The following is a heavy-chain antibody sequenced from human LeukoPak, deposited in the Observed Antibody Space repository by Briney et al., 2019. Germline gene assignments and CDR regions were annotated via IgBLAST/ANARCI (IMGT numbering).Heavy chain of an antibody. CDR2: ISSSGSTI. CDR3: ARDPSRVAAAGTGAFDI. D-gene: IGHD6-13*01. CDR1: GFTFSSYE. Sequence: GGSLRLSCAASGFTFSSYEMNWVHQAPGKGLEWVSYISSSGSTIYYADSVKGRFTISRDNAKNSLYLQMNSLRAEDTAVYYCARDPSRVAAAGTGAFDIWGQGTMVTVSS. V-gene: IGHV3-48*03. J-gene: IGHJ3*02.